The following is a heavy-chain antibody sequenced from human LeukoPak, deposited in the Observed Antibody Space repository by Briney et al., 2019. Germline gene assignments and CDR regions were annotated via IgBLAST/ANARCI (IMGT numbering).Heavy chain of an antibody. Sequence: GGSLRLSCAASGFTFSSYSMNWVRQAPGKGLECVSYISSSSTTIYYADSVKGRFTISRDNSKNSLYLQMNSLRTEDTALYYCAKGKNTGSYLSHVDYWGQGTLVTVSS. D-gene: IGHD3-10*01. V-gene: IGHV3-48*04. CDR1: GFTFSSYS. J-gene: IGHJ4*02. CDR3: AKGKNTGSYLSHVDY. CDR2: ISSSSTTI.